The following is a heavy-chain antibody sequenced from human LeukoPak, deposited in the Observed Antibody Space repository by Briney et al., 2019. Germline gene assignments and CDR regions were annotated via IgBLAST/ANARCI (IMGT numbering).Heavy chain of an antibody. CDR1: GYTFPSQY. CDR2: INPSGGST. J-gene: IGHJ4*02. V-gene: IGHV1-46*01. D-gene: IGHD4-23*01. Sequence: VASVKVSCKAPGYTFPSQYMHWVRQAPGQGLEWMGIINPSGGSTSYAQKFQGRVTMTRDTSTSTVYMELSSLRSEDTAVYYCANWYGGTDNWGQGTLVTVSS. CDR3: ANWYGGTDN.